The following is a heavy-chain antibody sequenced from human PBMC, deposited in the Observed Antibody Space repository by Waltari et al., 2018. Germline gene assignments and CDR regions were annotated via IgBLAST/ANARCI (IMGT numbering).Heavy chain of an antibody. V-gene: IGHV4-39*01. J-gene: IGHJ4*02. CDR2: IYYSGST. Sequence: QLQLQESGPGLVNPSETLSLTCTVSGGSISSSSYYWGWIRQPPGKGLEWIGSIYYSGSTYYNPTLKSRVTISVDTSKNQFSLKLSSVTAADTAVYYCASQQLVLRGPFDYWGQGTLVTVSS. D-gene: IGHD6-13*01. CDR3: ASQQLVLRGPFDY. CDR1: GGSISSSSYY.